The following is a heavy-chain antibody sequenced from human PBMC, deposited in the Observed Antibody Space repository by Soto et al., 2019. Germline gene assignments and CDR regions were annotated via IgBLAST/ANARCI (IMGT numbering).Heavy chain of an antibody. CDR1: GYTLTELS. D-gene: IGHD5-18*01. CDR2: FDPEDGET. V-gene: IGHV1-24*01. CDR3: AFCCYTAMAQEVLY. J-gene: IGHJ4*02. Sequence: GASVKVSCKVSGYTLTELSMHWVRQAPGKGLEWMGGFDPEDGETIYAQKFQGRVTMTEDTSASTAYMELSSLRSEDTAVYYCAFCCYTAMAQEVLYWGQRPLVTVFS.